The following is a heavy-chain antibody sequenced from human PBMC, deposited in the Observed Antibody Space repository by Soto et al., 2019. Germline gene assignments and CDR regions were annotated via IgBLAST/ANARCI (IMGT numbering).Heavy chain of an antibody. Sequence: QLQLQESGPGLVKPSETLSLTCTVSGGSISSSSYYWGWIRQPPGKGLEWIGSIYYRGSTYYNPSLKSRVTISVDTSKNQCSLKLSSVTAADTAVYYCARPLFDGSSVFDYCGQGTLVTVSS. CDR2: IYYRGST. CDR1: GGSISSSSYY. J-gene: IGHJ4*02. CDR3: ARPLFDGSSVFDY. D-gene: IGHD6-6*01. V-gene: IGHV4-39*01.